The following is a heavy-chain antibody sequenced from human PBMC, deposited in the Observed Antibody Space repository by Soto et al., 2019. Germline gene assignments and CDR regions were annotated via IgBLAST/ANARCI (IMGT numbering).Heavy chain of an antibody. J-gene: IGHJ4*02. CDR2: INSDGSST. CDR3: ARGYSGYGYYFDY. D-gene: IGHD3-22*01. CDR1: GFTFSSYW. V-gene: IGHV3-74*01. Sequence: PGGSLRLSCAASGFTFSSYWMHWVRQAPGKGLVWVSRINSDGSSTSYADSVKGRFTISRDNAKNTLYLQMNSLRAEDTAVYYCARGYSGYGYYFDYWGQGTLLTVYS.